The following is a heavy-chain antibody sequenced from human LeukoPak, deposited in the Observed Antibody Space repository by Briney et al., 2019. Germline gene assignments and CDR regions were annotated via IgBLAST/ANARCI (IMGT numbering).Heavy chain of an antibody. CDR3: ARDFDTATTPDAFDI. CDR1: GYTFTSYY. J-gene: IGHJ3*02. V-gene: IGHV1-46*01. D-gene: IGHD4-17*01. Sequence: GASVKVSCKASGYTFTSYYMHWVRQAPGQGLEWMGIINPSGGSTSYAQKFQGRVTMTRDTSTSTVYMELSSLRSEDTAVYYCARDFDTATTPDAFDIWGQGTMVTVSS. CDR2: INPSGGST.